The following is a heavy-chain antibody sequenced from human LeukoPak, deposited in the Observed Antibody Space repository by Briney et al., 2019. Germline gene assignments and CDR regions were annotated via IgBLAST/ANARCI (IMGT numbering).Heavy chain of an antibody. V-gene: IGHV4-39*07. D-gene: IGHD2-21*02. CDR1: GGSISSSNFY. CDR3: ARDTALWTFDI. CDR2: IYYSGST. Sequence: PSETLSLTCTVSGGSISSSNFYWGWIRQPPGKGLEWIGSIYYSGSTYNNPSLKSRLTMSVDRSKNQFSLKMTSVTAADTAMYYCARDTALWTFDIWGQGTMVTVSS. J-gene: IGHJ3*02.